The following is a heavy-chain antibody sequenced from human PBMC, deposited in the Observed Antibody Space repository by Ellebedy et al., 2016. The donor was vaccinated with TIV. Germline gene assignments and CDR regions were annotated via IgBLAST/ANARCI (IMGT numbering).Heavy chain of an antibody. CDR1: GGSISSYY. V-gene: IGHV4-59*01. Sequence: MPSETLSLTCTVSGGSISSYYWSWNRQPPGKGLERNGYIYNSSSTNYNPSLKSRVTISVETSKTQFPLKLSSVTAADTAVYFFASGPKGSYFDSWGQGNLVTVSS. CDR2: IYNSSST. CDR3: ASGPKGSYFDS. J-gene: IGHJ4*02.